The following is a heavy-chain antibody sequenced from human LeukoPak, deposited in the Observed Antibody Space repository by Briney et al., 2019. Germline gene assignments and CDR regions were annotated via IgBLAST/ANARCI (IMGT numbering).Heavy chain of an antibody. CDR1: GFTFSTYG. CDR2: IWYDGSNE. V-gene: IGHV3-33*01. Sequence: PGGSLRLSCAASGFTFSTYGMHWVRQAPGKALEWVAVIWYDGSNEYYADSVKGRFTIFRHNSKSTLYLQLNSLRAEDTAVYYCARDSIRDGYNSDYFDYWGQGTLVTVSS. J-gene: IGHJ4*02. CDR3: ARDSIRDGYNSDYFDY. D-gene: IGHD5-24*01.